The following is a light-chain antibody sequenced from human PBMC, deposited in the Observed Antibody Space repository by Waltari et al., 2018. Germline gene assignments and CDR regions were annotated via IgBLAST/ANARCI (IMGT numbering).Light chain of an antibody. J-gene: IGLJ3*02. Sequence: QSALTQTASLSGSPGPSITISCTGTRGPVGFYNYVSWYQQHPGKAPRLIIYDVSERPSGVANRFSGSKSGNTASLTISVLQAEDEADYYCNSYTGSSSWVFGGGTKLTVL. CDR2: DVS. CDR3: NSYTGSSSWV. CDR1: RGPVGFYNY. V-gene: IGLV2-14*03.